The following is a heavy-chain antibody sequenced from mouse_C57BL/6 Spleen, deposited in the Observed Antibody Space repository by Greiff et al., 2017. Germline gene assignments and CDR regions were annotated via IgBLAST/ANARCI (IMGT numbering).Heavy chain of an antibody. CDR1: GYTFTSYW. Sequence: QVQLQQPGAELVKPGASVKLSCKASGYTFTSYWMQWVKQRPGQGLEWIGEIDPSDSYTNYNQKFKGKATLTVDTSSSTAYMQLSSLTSEDSAVYYCARVVYGYDEGKWAYWGQGTLVTVSA. V-gene: IGHV1-50*01. D-gene: IGHD2-2*01. J-gene: IGHJ3*01. CDR2: IDPSDSYT. CDR3: ARVVYGYDEGKWAY.